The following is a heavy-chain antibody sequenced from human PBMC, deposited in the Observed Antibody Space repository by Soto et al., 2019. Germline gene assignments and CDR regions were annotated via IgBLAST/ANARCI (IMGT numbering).Heavy chain of an antibody. D-gene: IGHD3-9*01. J-gene: IGHJ4*02. V-gene: IGHV3-23*01. CDR2: ISGSGDST. CDR3: AKDQTTEHYDIHPWGTRDY. Sequence: PGGSLRLSCAASGFTFSSYAMSWVRQAPGKGLEWVSAISGSGDSTYYADSVKGRFTISRDNSKNTLYLQMNSLRAEDTAVYYCAKDQTTEHYDIHPWGTRDYWGQGTLVTVSS. CDR1: GFTFSSYA.